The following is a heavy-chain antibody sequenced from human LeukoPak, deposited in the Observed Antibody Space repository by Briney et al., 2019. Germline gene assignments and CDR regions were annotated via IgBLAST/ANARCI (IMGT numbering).Heavy chain of an antibody. CDR3: ARGRLLWFGGNWFDP. D-gene: IGHD3-10*01. V-gene: IGHV4-34*01. CDR1: GGSFSGYY. Sequence: SETLSLTCAVYGGSFSGYYWSWIRQPPGKGLEWTGEINHSGSTNYNPSLKSRVTISVDTSKNQFSLKLSSVTAADTAVYYCARGRLLWFGGNWFDPWGQGTLVTVSS. CDR2: INHSGST. J-gene: IGHJ5*02.